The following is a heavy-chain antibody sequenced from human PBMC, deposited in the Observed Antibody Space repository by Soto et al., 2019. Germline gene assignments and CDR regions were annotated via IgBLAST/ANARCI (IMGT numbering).Heavy chain of an antibody. V-gene: IGHV3-23*01. CDR2: ISGSGGST. CDR3: AKKAPRGGQLGYFDS. J-gene: IGHJ4*02. CDR1: GFTFSSYA. Sequence: EVQLLGSGGGLVQPGGSLRLSCAASGFTFSSYAMNWVRQGPGKGLEWVSAISGSGGSTFYADSVKGRFTISRDNSKNTLYMQMNSLRAEDTAVYFCAKKAPRGGQLGYFDSWGQGTLVTVSS. D-gene: IGHD6-6*01.